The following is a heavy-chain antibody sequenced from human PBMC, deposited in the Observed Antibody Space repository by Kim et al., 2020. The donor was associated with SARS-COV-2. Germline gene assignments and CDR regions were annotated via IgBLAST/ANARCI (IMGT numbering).Heavy chain of an antibody. CDR1: GYTFTSYG. D-gene: IGHD3-10*01. CDR2: ISAYNGNT. Sequence: ASVKVSCKASGYTFTSYGISWVRQAPGQGLEWMGWISAYNGNTNYAQKLQGRVTMTTDTSTSTAYMELRSLRSDDTAVYYCARSNPKIWFGELTSYYYGMEVWGQGTTVTDSS. CDR3: ARSNPKIWFGELTSYYYGMEV. J-gene: IGHJ6*02. V-gene: IGHV1-18*01.